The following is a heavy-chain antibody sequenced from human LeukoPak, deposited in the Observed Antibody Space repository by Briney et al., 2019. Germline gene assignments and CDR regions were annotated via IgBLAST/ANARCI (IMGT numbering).Heavy chain of an antibody. V-gene: IGHV1-18*04. CDR3: ARVQSGGWPPVYFEY. CDR2: ITGYNGNT. J-gene: IGHJ4*02. CDR1: GYSFTNYG. D-gene: IGHD6-19*01. Sequence: ASVKVSCRTSGYSFTNYGISWLRQAPGQRPEWMGWITGYNGNTGNAQNFQDRVTMTIDTSTATAYMELRSLTSDDTAVYYCARVQSGGWPPVYFEYWGQGTPVTVSP.